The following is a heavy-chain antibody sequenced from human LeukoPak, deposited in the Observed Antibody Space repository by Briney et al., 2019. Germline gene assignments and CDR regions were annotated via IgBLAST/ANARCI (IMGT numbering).Heavy chain of an antibody. J-gene: IGHJ4*02. CDR3: AKDRPNYHESNGHYYRPNGDY. D-gene: IGHD3-22*01. CDR1: GFSFSTYA. Sequence: GGSLRLSCAASGFSFSTYAMSWVRQAPGKGLEWVSSISSSGYRTFYADSVKDRFTISRHNSENTLYLQMSRLRAEDTAVYYCAKDRPNYHESNGHYYRPNGDYWGQGTLVTVSS. V-gene: IGHV3-23*01. CDR2: ISSSGYRT.